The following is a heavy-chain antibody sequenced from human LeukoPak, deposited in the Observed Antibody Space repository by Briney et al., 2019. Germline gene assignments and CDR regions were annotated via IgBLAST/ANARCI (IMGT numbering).Heavy chain of an antibody. V-gene: IGHV1-8*02. CDR2: MNPNSGNT. J-gene: IGHJ6*02. CDR3: ARYRTIFGVVTSYYYGMDV. Sequence: ASVKVSCKASGYTFTSYGISWVRQAPGQGLEWMGWMNPNSGNTGYAQKFQGRVTMTRNTSISTAYMELSSLRSEDTAVYYCARYRTIFGVVTSYYYGMDVWGQGITVTVSS. D-gene: IGHD3-3*01. CDR1: GYTFTSYG.